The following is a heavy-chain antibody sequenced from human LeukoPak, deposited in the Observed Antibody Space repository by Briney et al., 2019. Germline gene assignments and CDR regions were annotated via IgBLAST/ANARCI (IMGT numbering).Heavy chain of an antibody. Sequence: GGSLRLSCAASGFTFSSYSMNWVRQAPGKGLQWVSSISGSSDYIYYAGSVKGRFSISRDDTKNSLYLQMNSLRAEDTAVYYCAKGTSYKLDYWGQGTLVTVSS. D-gene: IGHD2-2*01. CDR3: AKGTSYKLDY. CDR1: GFTFSSYS. J-gene: IGHJ4*02. CDR2: ISGSSDYI. V-gene: IGHV3-21*04.